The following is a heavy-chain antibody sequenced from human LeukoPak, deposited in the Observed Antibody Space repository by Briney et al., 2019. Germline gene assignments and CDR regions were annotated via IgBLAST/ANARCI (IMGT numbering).Heavy chain of an antibody. CDR2: INHSGST. J-gene: IGHJ4*02. CDR3: ARRGALLRYFDWLSQSFDY. D-gene: IGHD3-9*01. V-gene: IGHV4-34*01. Sequence: SETLSLTCAVYGGSFSGYYWSWIRQPPGKGLEWIGEINHSGSTNYNPSLKSRVTISVDTPKNQFSLKLSSVTAADTAVYYCARRGALLRYFDWLSQSFDYWGQGTLVTVSS. CDR1: GGSFSGYY.